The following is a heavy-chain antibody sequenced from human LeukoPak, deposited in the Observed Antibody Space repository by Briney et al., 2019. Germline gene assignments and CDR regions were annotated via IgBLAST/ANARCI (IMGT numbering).Heavy chain of an antibody. CDR1: GDSISGYY. V-gene: IGHV4-59*01. Sequence: SETLSLTCPVSGDSISGYYWSWIRQPPGKGLEWIGYIYYTGSTNYNPSLKSRVTISVDTSKNQFSLRLTSVTAADTAVYYCAKMAGYSSFYYYYGMDVWGQGTTVTVSS. J-gene: IGHJ6*02. CDR3: AKMAGYSSFYYYYGMDV. D-gene: IGHD6-13*01. CDR2: IYYTGST.